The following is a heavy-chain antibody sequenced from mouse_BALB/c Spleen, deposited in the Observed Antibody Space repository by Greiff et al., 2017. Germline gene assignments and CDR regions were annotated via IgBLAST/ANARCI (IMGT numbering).Heavy chain of an antibody. D-gene: IGHD1-2*01. CDR1: GYSFTGYY. CDR3: ARSTTAGYYAMDY. Sequence: LVKTGASVKISCTASGYSFTGYYMHWVKQSHGKSLEWIGYISCYNGATSYNQKFKGKATFTVDTSSSTAYMQFNSLTSEDSAVYYCARSTTAGYYAMDYWGQGTSVTVSS. J-gene: IGHJ4*01. V-gene: IGHV1S34*01. CDR2: ISCYNGAT.